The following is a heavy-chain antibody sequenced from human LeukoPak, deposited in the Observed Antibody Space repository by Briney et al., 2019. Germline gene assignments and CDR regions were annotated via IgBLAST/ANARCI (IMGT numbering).Heavy chain of an antibody. Sequence: SETLSLTCTVSGGSISSYYWSWIRQPPGKGLEWIGYIYYSGSTNYNPSLKSRVTISVDTSKNQFSLKLSSVTAADTAVYYCARDLWFGAPGSFDIWGQGTMVTVSS. CDR3: ARDLWFGAPGSFDI. V-gene: IGHV4-59*01. CDR2: IYYSGST. D-gene: IGHD3-10*01. CDR1: GGSISSYY. J-gene: IGHJ3*02.